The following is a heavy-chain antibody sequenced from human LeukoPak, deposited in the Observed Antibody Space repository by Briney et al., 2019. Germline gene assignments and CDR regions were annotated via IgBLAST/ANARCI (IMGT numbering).Heavy chain of an antibody. D-gene: IGHD6-19*01. CDR3: ARDRYSSDWYEFSDY. Sequence: PSETLSLTCTVSGGSISSGGYYWSWLRQPPGKGLEWIGYIYHSGSTYYNPSLKSRVTMSVDTSKNQFSLKLSSVTAADTAVYYCARDRYSSDWYEFSDYWGQGTLVTVSS. CDR2: IYHSGST. V-gene: IGHV4-30-2*01. J-gene: IGHJ4*02. CDR1: GGSISSGGYY.